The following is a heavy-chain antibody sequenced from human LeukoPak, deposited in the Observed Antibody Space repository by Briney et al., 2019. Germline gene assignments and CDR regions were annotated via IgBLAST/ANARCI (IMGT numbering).Heavy chain of an antibody. J-gene: IGHJ4*02. V-gene: IGHV3-15*01. CDR2: IKSKTDGGTT. CDR1: GFTFSNAW. CDR3: AREPGYSFDY. D-gene: IGHD5-18*01. Sequence: GGSLRLSCAASGFTFSNAWMSWVRQAPGKGLEWVGRIKSKTDGGTTDYAAPVKGRFTISRDNSKNTLYLQMNSLRAEDTAVYYCAREPGYSFDYWGQGTLVTVSS.